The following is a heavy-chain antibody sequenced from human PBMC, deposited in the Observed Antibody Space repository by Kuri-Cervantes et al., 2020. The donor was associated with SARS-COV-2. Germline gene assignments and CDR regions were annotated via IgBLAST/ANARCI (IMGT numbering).Heavy chain of an antibody. CDR2: IYYSGST. CDR1: GGSISSSSYY. Sequence: ESLKISCTVSGGSISSSSYYWGWIRQPPGKGLEWIGSIYYSGSTYYNPSLKSRVTISVDTPKNQFSLKLSSVTAADTAVYYCARGGGYSNLGYYFDYWGQGTLVTVSS. J-gene: IGHJ4*02. D-gene: IGHD4-11*01. CDR3: ARGGGYSNLGYYFDY. V-gene: IGHV4-39*07.